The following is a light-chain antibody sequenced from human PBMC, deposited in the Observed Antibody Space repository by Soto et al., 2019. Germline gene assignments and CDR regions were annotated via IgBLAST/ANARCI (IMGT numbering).Light chain of an antibody. J-gene: IGLJ1*01. CDR3: SSYAGNDIYV. Sequence: QSALTQPRSVSGSPGQSVTISCTGTSSDIGAYNAVAWYQQHPDKAPKLIIFAVSKRPSGVPDRFSGSKSGNTASLTISGLQAEDEADYYCSSYAGNDIYVFATGTKVTVL. CDR2: AVS. V-gene: IGLV2-11*01. CDR1: SSDIGAYNA.